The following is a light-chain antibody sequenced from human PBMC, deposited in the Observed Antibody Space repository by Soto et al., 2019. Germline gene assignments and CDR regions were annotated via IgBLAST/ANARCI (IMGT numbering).Light chain of an antibody. CDR2: GAS. J-gene: IGKJ1*01. CDR1: QDVASTY. V-gene: IGKV3-20*01. CDR3: QYYDTSRT. Sequence: IVLTQSPDTLSLSPGERATLSCRASQDVASTYLAWYQQKPGQAPRLLIYGASGRAAGVAERFSGSGSGTQFTLTISRLEPEDFEDYYCQYYDTSRTFAQGTRV.